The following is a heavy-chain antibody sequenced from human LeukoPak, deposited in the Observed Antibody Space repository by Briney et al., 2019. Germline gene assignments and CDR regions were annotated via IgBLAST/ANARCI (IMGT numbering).Heavy chain of an antibody. V-gene: IGHV3-64D*06. Sequence: GGSLRLSCSASGFTFSRYAMHWVRQAPGKGLEYVAVISNNGDSTKCADSVKGRLTISRDNSKNTLYLQMSSLRAEDTAVYYCVKDRHCSSTSCYVFDPWGQGTLVTVSS. J-gene: IGHJ5*02. D-gene: IGHD2-2*01. CDR2: ISNNGDST. CDR3: VKDRHCSSTSCYVFDP. CDR1: GFTFSRYA.